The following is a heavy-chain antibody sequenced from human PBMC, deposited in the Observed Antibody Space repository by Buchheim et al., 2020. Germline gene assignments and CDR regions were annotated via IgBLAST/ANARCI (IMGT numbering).Heavy chain of an antibody. CDR1: GYTFTDFW. CDR3: VRGFKNRDPSFDY. J-gene: IGHJ4*02. CDR2: IYPIDSYA. V-gene: IGHV5-51*01. Sequence: EVRLVQSGAEVKKPGESLKISCEGSGYTFTDFWIGWVRQMPGKGLEWMGIIYPIDSYARNSPSFHSHVTISVDTAIRPPYPQWDSLQVSDSAIYYCVRGFKNRDPSFDYWGQGTL. D-gene: IGHD1-14*01.